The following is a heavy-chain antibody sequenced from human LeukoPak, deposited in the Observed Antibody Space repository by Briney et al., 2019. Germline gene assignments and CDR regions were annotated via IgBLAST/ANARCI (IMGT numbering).Heavy chain of an antibody. V-gene: IGHV3-66*01. CDR2: IYSGGNT. CDR1: GFTVGSKC. J-gene: IGHJ4*02. Sequence: GGSLRLSWAAAGFTVGSKCMGWVRQAPGEGLEWDSVIYSGGNTYYADSVKGRFTISRDNSNNTLYLQMNSLRAEDTAVYYCARDASSGWRYYFDYWGQGTLVTVSS. CDR3: ARDASSGWRYYFDY. D-gene: IGHD6-19*01.